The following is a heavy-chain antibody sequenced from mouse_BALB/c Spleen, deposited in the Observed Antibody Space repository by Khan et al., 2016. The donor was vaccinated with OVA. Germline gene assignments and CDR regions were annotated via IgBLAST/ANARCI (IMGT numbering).Heavy chain of an antibody. CDR3: ARSYDYDGGGFAY. CDR2: IWTGGIT. Sequence: VPLKQSGPGLVAPSQSLSITCTVSGFSLSNYGVHWVRQPPGKGLEWLGVIWTGGITNYTSALMSRLSISKDNSKSQVFLKMNRLQTDDTAIYYGARSYDYDGGGFAYWGQGTLVTVSA. CDR1: GFSLSNYG. V-gene: IGHV2-9*02. J-gene: IGHJ3*01. D-gene: IGHD2-4*01.